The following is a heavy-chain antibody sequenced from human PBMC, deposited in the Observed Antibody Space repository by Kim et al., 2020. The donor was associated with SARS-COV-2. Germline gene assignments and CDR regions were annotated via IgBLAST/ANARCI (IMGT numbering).Heavy chain of an antibody. CDR1: GGTFSSYA. D-gene: IGHD2-15*01. CDR3: ARARLYGGNAAVDY. V-gene: IGHV1-69*13. Sequence: SVKVSCKASGGTFSSYAISWVRQAPGQGLEWMGGIIPIVGTANYAQKFQGRVTITADESTSTAYMELSSLRSEDTAVYYCARARLYGGNAAVDYWGQGTLVTASS. CDR2: IIPIVGTA. J-gene: IGHJ4*02.